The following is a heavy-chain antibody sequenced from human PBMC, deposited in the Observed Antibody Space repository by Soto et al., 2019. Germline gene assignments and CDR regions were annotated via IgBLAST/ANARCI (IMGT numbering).Heavy chain of an antibody. CDR3: ASTNQDIVVVPAAIRPYYYGMDV. J-gene: IGHJ6*02. D-gene: IGHD2-2*01. CDR2: IIPIFGTA. Sequence: SVEVSCKASGGTFSSYAISWVRHAPGQGLEWMGGIIPIFGTANYAQKFQGRVTITADKSTSTAYMELSSLRSEDTAVYYCASTNQDIVVVPAAIRPYYYGMDVWGQGTTVTVSS. V-gene: IGHV1-69*06. CDR1: GGTFSSYA.